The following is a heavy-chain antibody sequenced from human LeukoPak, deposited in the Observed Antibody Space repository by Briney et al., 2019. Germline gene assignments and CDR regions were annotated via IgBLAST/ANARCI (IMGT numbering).Heavy chain of an antibody. CDR2: ISSSSNTI. V-gene: IGHV3-48*04. J-gene: IGHJ2*01. Sequence: GGSLRLSCAASGFSFSSYSMNWVRQAPGKGLEWISYISSSSNTIYYADSVRGRFTISRDNAKNSLSLQMNSLRAEDTAVYYCARAGAQQQLLWYFDLWDRGTLVTVSS. CDR3: ARAGAQQQLLWYFDL. CDR1: GFSFSSYS. D-gene: IGHD6-13*01.